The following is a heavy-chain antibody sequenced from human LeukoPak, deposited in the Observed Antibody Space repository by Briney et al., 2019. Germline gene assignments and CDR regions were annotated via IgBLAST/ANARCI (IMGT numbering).Heavy chain of an antibody. V-gene: IGHV3-30*02. CDR3: AKERYSSSSLFAVTPFDY. J-gene: IGHJ4*02. D-gene: IGHD6-13*01. CDR1: GFSFNNYT. Sequence: GGSLRLSCAASGFSFNNYTIHWVRRAPGKGLEWVAYIRYDGSDRYYADSVKGRFTISRDNSKNTLYLQMNSLRAEDTAVYYCAKERYSSSSLFAVTPFDYWGQGTRITVSS. CDR2: IRYDGSDR.